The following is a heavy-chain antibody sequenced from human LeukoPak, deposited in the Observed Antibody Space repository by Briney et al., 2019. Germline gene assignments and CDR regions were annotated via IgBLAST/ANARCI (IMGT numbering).Heavy chain of an antibody. J-gene: IGHJ4*02. CDR3: ARDGLHTAHFDY. D-gene: IGHD5-18*01. Sequence: PGGSLRLSCAASGFTFSTYTMNWVRQAPGKGLESVSTVSDSSDVHYSDSVKGRFTISRDNARNSLYLQMNSLRDEDTAVYYCARDGLHTAHFDYWGQGTLVTVSS. V-gene: IGHV3-48*02. CDR2: VSDSSDV. CDR1: GFTFSTYT.